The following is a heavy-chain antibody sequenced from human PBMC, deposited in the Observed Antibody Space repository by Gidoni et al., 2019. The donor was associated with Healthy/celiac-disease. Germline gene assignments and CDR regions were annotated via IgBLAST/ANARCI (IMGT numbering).Heavy chain of an antibody. D-gene: IGHD5-18*01. CDR3: AKAKNSSTAMAYFDY. V-gene: IGHV3-23*01. CDR1: ALTFRSYA. J-gene: IGHJ4*02. CDR2: ISGSGGST. Sequence: VQLFESGGGLVQPGGSLSLLCAASALTFRSYAMSWVRQAPGKGLEWVSAISGSGGSTYYADSVKGRFTISRDNSKNTLYLQMNSLRAEDTAVYYCAKAKNSSTAMAYFDYWGQGTLVTVSS.